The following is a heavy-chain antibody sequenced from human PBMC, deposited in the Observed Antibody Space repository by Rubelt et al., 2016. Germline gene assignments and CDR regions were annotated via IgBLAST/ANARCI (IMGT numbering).Heavy chain of an antibody. CDR2: ISYDGSDK. D-gene: IGHD3-10*01. V-gene: IGHV3-30*04. CDR1: GFTFGTYT. CDR3: ARARSTVRGVIDY. Sequence: QVQLVESGGGVVQPGRSLRLSCAASGFTFGTYTIHWVRQAPGKGLEWVALISYDGSDKYYADSVKGRFTISRDNSKNTLALQMNSLGAEDTDVDYWARARSTVRGVIDYWGQGTLVTVSS. J-gene: IGHJ4*02.